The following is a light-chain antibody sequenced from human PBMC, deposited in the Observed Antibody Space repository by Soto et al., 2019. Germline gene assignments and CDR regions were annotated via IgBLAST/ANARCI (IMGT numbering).Light chain of an antibody. V-gene: IGKV3-20*01. CDR2: GAS. Sequence: EIVLTQSPGTLSLSPGERATLSCRASQSVSSNYLAWYQHKPGQAPRLLIYGASSRATGIPDRFSGSGSGSDSTLTISIMEPEDLALYYCQKYGSSFTFGPGTKVDIK. CDR3: QKYGSSFT. J-gene: IGKJ3*01. CDR1: QSVSSNY.